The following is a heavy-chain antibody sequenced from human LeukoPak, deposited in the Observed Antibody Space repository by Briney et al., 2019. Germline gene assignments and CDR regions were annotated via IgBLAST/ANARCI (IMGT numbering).Heavy chain of an antibody. V-gene: IGHV3-66*01. CDR1: GFTVSSNY. CDR2: IYSGGST. J-gene: IGHJ4*02. D-gene: IGHD3-10*01. Sequence: GGSLRLSCAASGFTVSSNYMSWVRQAPGKGLEWVSVIYSGGSTYYADSVKGRFTISRDNSKNTLYLQMNSLRAEDTAVYYCARDYRITMVRGVMDYWGQGTLVTVSS. CDR3: ARDYRITMVRGVMDY.